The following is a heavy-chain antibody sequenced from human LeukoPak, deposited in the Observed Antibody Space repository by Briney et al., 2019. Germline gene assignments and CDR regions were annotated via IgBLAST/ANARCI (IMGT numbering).Heavy chain of an antibody. CDR1: GYTFTSYD. CDR3: ARDSYYYDSSGCDY. D-gene: IGHD3-22*01. V-gene: IGHV1-8*01. CDR2: MNPNSGNT. J-gene: IGHJ4*02. Sequence: GASVKVSCKASGYTFTSYDINWVRQATGQGLEWVGWMNPNSGNTGYAQKFQGRVTMTRNTSISTAYMELSSLRSEDTAVYYCARDSYYYDSSGCDYWGQGTLVTVSS.